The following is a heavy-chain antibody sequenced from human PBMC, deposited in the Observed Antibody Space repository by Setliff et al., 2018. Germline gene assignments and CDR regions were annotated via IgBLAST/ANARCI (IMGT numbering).Heavy chain of an antibody. V-gene: IGHV3-23*01. D-gene: IGHD2-2*01. CDR2: ISGSAQTT. CDR3: AKDWNPSTYWYTDYFDS. J-gene: IGHJ4*02. Sequence: GGSLRLSCAASGFTFSTYYMHWVRQPPGKGLEWVSMISGSAQTTYYADSVKGRFTISRDNSKNTLYLQMNSLRAEDTAIYYCAKDWNPSTYWYTDYFDSWGQGTLVTVSS. CDR1: GFTFSTYY.